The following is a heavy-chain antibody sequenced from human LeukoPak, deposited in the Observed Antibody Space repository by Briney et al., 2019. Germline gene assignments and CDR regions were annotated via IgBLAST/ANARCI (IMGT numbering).Heavy chain of an antibody. J-gene: IGHJ4*02. D-gene: IGHD3-3*01. CDR1: SGSISSYY. CDR2: IYYSGST. V-gene: IGHV4-59*01. Sequence: SETLSLTCTVYSGSISSYYWSWIRQPPGKGLEWIGYIYYSGSTNYNPSLKSRVTISVDTSKNQFSLKLSSVTAADTAVYYCASTMYDFWSGYHLDYWGQGTLVTLSS. CDR3: ASTMYDFWSGYHLDY.